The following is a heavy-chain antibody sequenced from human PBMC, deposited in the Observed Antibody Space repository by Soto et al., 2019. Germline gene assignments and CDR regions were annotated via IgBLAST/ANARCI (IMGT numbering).Heavy chain of an antibody. J-gene: IGHJ4*02. CDR2: IIPIFGTA. CDR1: GGTFSSYA. CDR3: AGGPSGPLGTYFDY. D-gene: IGHD3-3*01. V-gene: IGHV1-69*13. Sequence: VASVKVSCKASGGTFSSYAISWVRQAPGQGLEWMGGIIPIFGTANYAQKFQGRVTITADESTSTAYMELSSLRSEDTAVYYCAGGPSGPLGTYFDYWGQGTLVTVSS.